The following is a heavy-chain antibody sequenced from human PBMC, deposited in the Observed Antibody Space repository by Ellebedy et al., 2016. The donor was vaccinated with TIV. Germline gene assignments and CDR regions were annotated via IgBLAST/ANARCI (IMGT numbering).Heavy chain of an antibody. D-gene: IGHD2-2*01. CDR3: AREVPAALFDY. CDR1: GYTFTGYY. Sequence: ASVKVSXKASGYTFTGYYMHWVRQAPGQGLEWMGWISAYNGNTNYAQKLQGRVTMTTDTSTSTAYMELRSLRSDDTAVYYCAREVPAALFDYWGQGTLVTVSS. CDR2: ISAYNGNT. V-gene: IGHV1-18*04. J-gene: IGHJ4*02.